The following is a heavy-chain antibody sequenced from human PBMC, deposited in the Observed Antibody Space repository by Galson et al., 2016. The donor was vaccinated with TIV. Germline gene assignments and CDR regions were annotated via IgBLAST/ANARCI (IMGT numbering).Heavy chain of an antibody. Sequence: SETLSLTCTVSGDSINSGFYYWGWIRQPAGKGPEWIGFIYSSGNTNYNPSFKSRITISMDTSKNQFSLRLNSVTAADTAVYYCARGEVAADLVDWGQGVLVTVSS. V-gene: IGHV4-61*10. CDR3: ARGEVAADLVD. D-gene: IGHD2-2*01. CDR2: IYSSGNT. J-gene: IGHJ4*02. CDR1: GDSINSGFYY.